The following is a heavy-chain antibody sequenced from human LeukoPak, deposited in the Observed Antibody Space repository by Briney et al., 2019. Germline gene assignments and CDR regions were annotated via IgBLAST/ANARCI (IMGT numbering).Heavy chain of an antibody. CDR1: GYSLTDLS. V-gene: IGHV1-24*01. J-gene: IGHJ4*02. Sequence: GGSVKVSCKVSGYSLTDLSMHWVRQAPGNGLEWMGGFDPEHREAIYAQKFQGRVSMTEDTSTDTAYMELSSLRSEDTAVYYCAAGGIYSLLDYWGQGTLVTVSS. D-gene: IGHD1-26*01. CDR2: FDPEHREA. CDR3: AAGGIYSLLDY.